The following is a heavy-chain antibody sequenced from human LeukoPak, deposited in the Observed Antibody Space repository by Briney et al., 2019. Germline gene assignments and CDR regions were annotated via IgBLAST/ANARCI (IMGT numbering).Heavy chain of an antibody. J-gene: IGHJ5*02. D-gene: IGHD1-26*01. CDR2: INHSGST. CDR1: GGSFSGYY. V-gene: IGHV4-34*01. Sequence: SETLSLTCAVYGGSFSGYYWSWIRQPPGKGLEWIGEINHSGSTNYSPSLKSRVTISVDASKNQFSLKVSSVTAADTAVYYCARMYSGSYFNWFDPWGQGTLVTVSS. CDR3: ARMYSGSYFNWFDP.